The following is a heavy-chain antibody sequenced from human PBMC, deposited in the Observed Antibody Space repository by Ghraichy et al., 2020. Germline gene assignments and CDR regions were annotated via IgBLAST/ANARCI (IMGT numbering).Heavy chain of an antibody. CDR3: AKDAELMKQKPYYFDY. CDR1: GFTFSNYA. J-gene: IGHJ4*02. Sequence: GGSLRLSCAASGFTFSNYAMSWVRQAPGKGLEWFSSISPSGGSTYYADSVKGRFTISRDNSKNTLFLHMNSLRAEDSAVYYCAKDAELMKQKPYYFDYWGQGTLVTVSS. D-gene: IGHD2-8*01. CDR2: ISPSGGST. V-gene: IGHV3-23*01.